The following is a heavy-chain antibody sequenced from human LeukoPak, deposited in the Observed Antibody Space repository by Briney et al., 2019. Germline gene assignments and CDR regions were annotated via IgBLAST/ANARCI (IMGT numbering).Heavy chain of an antibody. J-gene: IGHJ4*02. Sequence: GGSLRLSCAASGFTFSSYAMSWVRQAPGKGLEWVSGISGSGDNTYYADCVKGRFTISRDNSKNTLYVQVNSLGTEDTAAYYCAKGSYYDSSGSFYFDYWGQGTLVTVSS. CDR1: GFTFSSYA. CDR2: ISGSGDNT. V-gene: IGHV3-23*01. CDR3: AKGSYYDSSGSFYFDY. D-gene: IGHD3-22*01.